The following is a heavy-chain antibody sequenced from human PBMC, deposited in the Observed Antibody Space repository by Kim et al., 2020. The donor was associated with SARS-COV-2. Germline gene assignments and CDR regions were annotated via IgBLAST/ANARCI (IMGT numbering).Heavy chain of an antibody. V-gene: IGHV3-23*01. Sequence: GGSLRLSCAASEFTFSSYVMNWVRQAPGQGLEWVSGIAGPGDRTHYADSAKGRFTISRDNSRSTLFLQMNSLRADDTAVYYCANGSSAGTGDVLTGFYVPYYLGSWSQGTLVTVSS. CDR2: IAGPGDRT. J-gene: IGHJ4*02. CDR1: EFTFSSYV. D-gene: IGHD3-9*01. CDR3: ANGSSAGTGDVLTGFYVPYYLGS.